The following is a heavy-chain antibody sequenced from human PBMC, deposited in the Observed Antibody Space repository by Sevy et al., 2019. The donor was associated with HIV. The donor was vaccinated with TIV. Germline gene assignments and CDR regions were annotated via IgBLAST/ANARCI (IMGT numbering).Heavy chain of an antibody. D-gene: IGHD4-17*01. CDR1: GFTFSGSA. CDR2: IRSKANSYAT. V-gene: IGHV3-73*01. Sequence: GGSLRLSCAASGFTFSGSAMHWVRQASGKGLEWVGRIRSKANSYATANAASVKGRFTISRDDSKNTAYLQMNSLKTEDTAVYYCTRRQIYGDYVWFDPWGQGTLVTVSS. J-gene: IGHJ5*02. CDR3: TRRQIYGDYVWFDP.